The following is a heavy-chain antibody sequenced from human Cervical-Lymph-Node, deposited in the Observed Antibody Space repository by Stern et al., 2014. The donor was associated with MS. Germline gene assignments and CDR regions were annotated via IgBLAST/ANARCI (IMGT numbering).Heavy chain of an antibody. D-gene: IGHD6-19*01. V-gene: IGHV3-23*04. Sequence: VQLVESGGGLGQPGGSLRLSCAASGFTFSTYAMSWVRQAPGKGLEWVSTVSGGGGTKYYADSIKGRFTISRDNSKNTLYLQMDSLKGEDTALYYCAKDGSLDSAGWYYFDSWGQGTLVAVSS. CDR2: VSGGGGTK. J-gene: IGHJ4*02. CDR1: GFTFSTYA. CDR3: AKDGSLDSAGWYYFDS.